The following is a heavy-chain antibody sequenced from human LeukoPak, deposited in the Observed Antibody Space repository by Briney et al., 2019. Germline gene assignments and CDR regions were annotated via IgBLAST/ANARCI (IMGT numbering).Heavy chain of an antibody. Sequence: PGRSLRLSCAASGFTFSNYGMHWVRQAPGKGLEWVAVIWYDGGNKYYADSVKGRFTISRDSSKNTLYLQMNSLRAEDTALYYCAKHGYCSGISCFFDFWGQGTLVTVSS. V-gene: IGHV3-33*06. CDR3: AKHGYCSGISCFFDF. CDR1: GFTFSNYG. J-gene: IGHJ4*02. D-gene: IGHD2-2*03. CDR2: IWYDGGNK.